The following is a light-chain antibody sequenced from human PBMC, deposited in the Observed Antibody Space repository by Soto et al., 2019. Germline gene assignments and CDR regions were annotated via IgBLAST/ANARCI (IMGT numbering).Light chain of an antibody. CDR1: QSVSSSY. Sequence: EIVFTQSPGTLSLSPGERATLGCRSSQSVSSSYLAWYQQKPGQAPRLPIYGASSRATGIPDRFSGSGSGTDFTLTISRLEPEDFAVYYCQQYGSSPWTFGQGTKVDIK. V-gene: IGKV3-20*01. J-gene: IGKJ1*01. CDR3: QQYGSSPWT. CDR2: GAS.